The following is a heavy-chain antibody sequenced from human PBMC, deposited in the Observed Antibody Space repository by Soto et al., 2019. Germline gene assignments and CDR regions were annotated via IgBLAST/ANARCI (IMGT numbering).Heavy chain of an antibody. D-gene: IGHD3-22*01. Sequence: SETLSLTXTVSGGSISGYYWSWIRQPPGKGLEWIVYIYYSGSTNYNPSLKSRVTISVDTSKNQFSLKLSSVTAADTAVYYCARENGYDSSGKSPHFDYWGQGALVTVSS. CDR1: GGSISGYY. J-gene: IGHJ4*02. V-gene: IGHV4-59*01. CDR2: IYYSGST. CDR3: ARENGYDSSGKSPHFDY.